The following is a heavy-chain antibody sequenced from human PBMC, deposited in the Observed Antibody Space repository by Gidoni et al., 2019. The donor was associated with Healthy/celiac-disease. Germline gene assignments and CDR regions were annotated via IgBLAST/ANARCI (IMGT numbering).Heavy chain of an antibody. CDR1: GFTFSSYS. J-gene: IGHJ4*02. CDR2: ISSSSSYI. D-gene: IGHD6-19*01. CDR3: ARSGQWLFDY. V-gene: IGHV3-21*01. Sequence: EVQLVASGGGLVKPGGSLSLSCAAPGFTFSSYSMNSVRQAPGKGLECVSSISSSSSYIYYADSVKCRFTISRDNAKNSLYLQMNSLRAEDTAVYYCARSGQWLFDYWGQGTLVTVSS.